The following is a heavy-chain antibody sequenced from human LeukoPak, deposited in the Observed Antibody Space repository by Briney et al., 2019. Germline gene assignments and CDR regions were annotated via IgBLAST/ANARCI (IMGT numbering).Heavy chain of an antibody. CDR2: IYYSGST. Sequence: SQTLSLTCTVSGGSISSGGYYWSWIRQHPGKGLEWIGYIYYSGSTYYNPSLKSRVTISVDTSQNQFSLKLSSVTAADTAVYYCARDHCSSTSCYVGTSWFDPWGQGTLVTVSS. CDR3: ARDHCSSTSCYVGTSWFDP. J-gene: IGHJ5*02. CDR1: GGSISSGGYY. D-gene: IGHD2-2*01. V-gene: IGHV4-31*03.